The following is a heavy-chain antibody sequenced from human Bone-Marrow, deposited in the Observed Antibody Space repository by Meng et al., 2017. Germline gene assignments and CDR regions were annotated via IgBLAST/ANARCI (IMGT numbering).Heavy chain of an antibody. CDR1: GFTFSSYW. J-gene: IGHJ4*02. D-gene: IGHD6-13*01. CDR2: IKQDGSEK. V-gene: IGHV3-7*01. Sequence: GESLKISCAASGFTFSSYWMSWVRQAPGKGLEWVANIKQDGSEKYYVDSVKDRFTISRDNAKNSLYLQMNSLRAEDTAVYYCARDPSSSSWYFDYWGQGTLVTVSS. CDR3: ARDPSSSSWYFDY.